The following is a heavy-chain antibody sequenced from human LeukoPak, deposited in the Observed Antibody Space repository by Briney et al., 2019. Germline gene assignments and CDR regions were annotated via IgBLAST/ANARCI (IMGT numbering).Heavy chain of an antibody. Sequence: AGGSLRLSCAASGFTFSSYWMSWVRQAPGKGLEWVANIKQDGSEKYYVDSVKGRFTISRDNAKNSLYLQMNSLRAEDTAVYYCARDPMFNYGALDYWGQGTLVTVSS. V-gene: IGHV3-7*01. CDR1: GFTFSSYW. CDR2: IKQDGSEK. J-gene: IGHJ4*02. D-gene: IGHD4-17*01. CDR3: ARDPMFNYGALDY.